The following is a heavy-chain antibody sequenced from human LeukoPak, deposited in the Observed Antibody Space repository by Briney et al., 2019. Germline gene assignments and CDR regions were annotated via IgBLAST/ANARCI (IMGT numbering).Heavy chain of an antibody. D-gene: IGHD2-2*02. J-gene: IGHJ6*02. Sequence: SETLSLACTVSGGSISSSSYYWGWIRQPPGKGLEWIGSIYYSGSTYYNPSLKSRVTISVDTSKNQFSLKLSSVTAADTAVYYCARPHTLYGMDVWGQGTTVTVSS. CDR2: IYYSGST. CDR3: ARPHTLYGMDV. CDR1: GGSISSSSYY. V-gene: IGHV4-39*01.